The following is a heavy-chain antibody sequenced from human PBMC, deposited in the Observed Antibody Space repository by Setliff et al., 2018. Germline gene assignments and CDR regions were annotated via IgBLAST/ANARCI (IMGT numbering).Heavy chain of an antibody. CDR1: GDSISSRTYY. Sequence: ASETLSLTCTVSGDSISSRTYYWSWIRQPAGKGLEWIVHIYTSLSTIYNPSLKSPLTISLATSKNQFSLKLSPVTAADTAVYYCARHWAAAGRMDVWGKGTTVTVSS. J-gene: IGHJ6*04. CDR2: IYTSLST. D-gene: IGHD6-13*01. V-gene: IGHV4-61*09. CDR3: ARHWAAAGRMDV.